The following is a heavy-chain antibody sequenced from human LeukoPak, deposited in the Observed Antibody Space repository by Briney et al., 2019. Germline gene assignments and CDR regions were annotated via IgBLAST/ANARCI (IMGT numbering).Heavy chain of an antibody. CDR1: GFTFSSYS. D-gene: IGHD3-10*01. CDR3: ARGRLVRGVKGPFDP. CDR2: ISSSSSTI. Sequence: GGSLRLSCAASGFTFSSYSMNWVRQAPGKGLEWVSYISSSSSTIYYADSVKGRFTISRDNAKNSLYLQMNSLRDEDKAVYYCARGRLVRGVKGPFDPWGQGTLVTVSS. J-gene: IGHJ5*02. V-gene: IGHV3-48*02.